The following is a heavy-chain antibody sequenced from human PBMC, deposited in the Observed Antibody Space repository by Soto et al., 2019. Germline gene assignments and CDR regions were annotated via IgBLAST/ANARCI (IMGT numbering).Heavy chain of an antibody. CDR2: TSYDGSNQ. J-gene: IGHJ6*02. V-gene: IGHV3-30*18. CDR3: AKAQSYCVTTTCPPFYYGVDV. CDR1: GFSFSTYD. Sequence: PGGSLRLSCAASGFSFSTYDMHWVRQAPGKGLEWVAVTSYDGSNQYYTNSVKGRFTISRDNSKNTLYLQMNSLRAEDTAVYYCAKAQSYCVTTTCPPFYYGVDVWGQGTTVTVSS. D-gene: IGHD2-21*01.